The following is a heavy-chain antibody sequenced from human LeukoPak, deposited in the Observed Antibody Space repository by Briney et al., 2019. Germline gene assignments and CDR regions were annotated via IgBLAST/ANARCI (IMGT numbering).Heavy chain of an antibody. Sequence: PSETLSLTCAVYGGSFSGYYWSWIRQPPGKGLEWIGEINHSGSTNYNPSLKSRVTISVDTSKNQFSLKLSSVTAADTAVYYCARRRLWRFNYFDYWGQGTLVTVSS. J-gene: IGHJ4*02. CDR1: GGSFSGYY. CDR2: INHSGST. V-gene: IGHV4-34*01. D-gene: IGHD5-18*01. CDR3: ARRRLWRFNYFDY.